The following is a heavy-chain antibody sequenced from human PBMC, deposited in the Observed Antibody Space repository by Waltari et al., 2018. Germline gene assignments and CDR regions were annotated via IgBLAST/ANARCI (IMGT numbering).Heavy chain of an antibody. V-gene: IGHV1-2*02. CDR3: GREIGVSWRVVDY. CDR2: INPNRGGA. J-gene: IGHJ4*02. Sequence: QVQLVQSGAEVKKPGASVKVSGKASGYTFTGYYIHWVRRAPGQGLEWMGWINPNRGGANYAQRFLGRVTMTRDTSISTAYMELNSLRSDDTALYYCGREIGVSWRVVDYWGQGTLVTVSS. CDR1: GYTFTGYY. D-gene: IGHD3-3*01.